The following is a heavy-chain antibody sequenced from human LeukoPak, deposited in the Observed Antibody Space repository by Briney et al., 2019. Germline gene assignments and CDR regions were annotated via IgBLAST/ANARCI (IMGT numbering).Heavy chain of an antibody. V-gene: IGHV3-23*01. CDR3: ARDSSITNYYYGMDV. J-gene: IGHJ6*02. Sequence: GGSLRLSCAASGFTFSSYAMSWVRQAPGKGLEWVSAISGSGGSTYYADSVKGRFTISRDNSKNTLYLQMGSLSAEDMAVYYCARDSSITNYYYGMDVWGQGATVTVSS. CDR1: GFTFSSYA. D-gene: IGHD2-2*01. CDR2: ISGSGGST.